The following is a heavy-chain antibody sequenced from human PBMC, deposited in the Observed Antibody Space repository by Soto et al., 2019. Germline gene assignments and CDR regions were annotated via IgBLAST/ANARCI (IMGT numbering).Heavy chain of an antibody. CDR2: IATSESYI. CDR1: GFSFRAFS. V-gene: IGHV3-21*02. Sequence: EVKLVESGGGLVRPGESLRLSYAASGFSFRAFSMNWVRQAPGKGPEWLASIATSESYIYYGDSVRGRFTISRDNSRNSVFLQMNSLRPEDTAVYYCARDTILDNWGQGTLVTVSS. J-gene: IGHJ4*02. CDR3: ARDTILDN.